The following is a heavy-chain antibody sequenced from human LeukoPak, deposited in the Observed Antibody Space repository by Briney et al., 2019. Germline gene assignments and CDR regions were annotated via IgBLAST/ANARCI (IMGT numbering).Heavy chain of an antibody. Sequence: PGGSLRLSCAASGFTFSSYEMNWVRQAPGKGLEWVSYISSSGSTIYYADSVKGRFTISRDNVKNSLYLQMNSLRAKDTAVYYCARGSSWYYFDYWGQGTLVTVSS. CDR3: ARGSSWYYFDY. CDR1: GFTFSSYE. D-gene: IGHD6-13*01. J-gene: IGHJ4*02. CDR2: ISSSGSTI. V-gene: IGHV3-48*03.